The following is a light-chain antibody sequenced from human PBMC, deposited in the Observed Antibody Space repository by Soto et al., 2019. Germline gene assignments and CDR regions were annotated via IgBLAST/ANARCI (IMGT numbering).Light chain of an antibody. CDR2: EVS. CDR1: SSDVGDYNY. V-gene: IGLV2-8*01. CDR3: SSYDGRNARV. Sequence: QSVLTQPPSASGSPGQSVTISCTGTSSDVGDYNYVSWYQQYPGKAPKLMIYEVSKRPSGVPDRFSGSKSGNTASLTVSGLQAEDEADHYCSSYDGRNARVFGTGTKVTV. J-gene: IGLJ1*01.